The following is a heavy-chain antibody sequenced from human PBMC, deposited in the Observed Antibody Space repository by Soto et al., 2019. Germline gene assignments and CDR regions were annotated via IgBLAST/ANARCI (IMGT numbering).Heavy chain of an antibody. CDR1: GFMFSNYW. V-gene: IGHV3-74*01. CDR2: IDSDERIT. Sequence: PGGSLRLSCRASGFMFSNYWMHWVRQAPGKGLVWVSQIDSDERITNHADSVKGRFTISRDNAKNTLYLQMNSLRAEDTALYCCASDMHGSGNYVFYGMDVWGRGTTVTVSS. CDR3: ASDMHGSGNYVFYGMDV. D-gene: IGHD3-10*01. J-gene: IGHJ6*02.